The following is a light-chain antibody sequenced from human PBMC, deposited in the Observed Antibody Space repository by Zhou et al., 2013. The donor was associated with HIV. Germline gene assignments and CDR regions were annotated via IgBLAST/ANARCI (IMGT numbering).Light chain of an antibody. CDR2: GAS. Sequence: AIQMTQSPSSLSASVGDRVIITCRASQDIRNDLGWYQQKPGKAPRLLIYGASSLQSGVPSRFSGSGSGTDFTLTISSLQPEDFATYYCQQHNSYPRTFGQGTKVEIK. CDR3: QQHNSYPRT. V-gene: IGKV1-6*01. CDR1: QDIRND. J-gene: IGKJ1*01.